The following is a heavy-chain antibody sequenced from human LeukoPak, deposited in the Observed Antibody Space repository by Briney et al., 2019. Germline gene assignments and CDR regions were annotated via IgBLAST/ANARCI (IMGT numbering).Heavy chain of an antibody. CDR3: ARTRSTSRQPNWFDP. Sequence: SETLSLTCTVSGGSISSGDYYWSWIRQPPGKGLEWIGYIYYSGSTNYNPSLKSRVTISVDTSKNQFSLKVSSVTAADTAVYYCARTRSTSRQPNWFDPWGQGTLATVSS. CDR2: IYYSGST. D-gene: IGHD2-2*01. J-gene: IGHJ5*02. V-gene: IGHV4-30-4*01. CDR1: GGSISSGDYY.